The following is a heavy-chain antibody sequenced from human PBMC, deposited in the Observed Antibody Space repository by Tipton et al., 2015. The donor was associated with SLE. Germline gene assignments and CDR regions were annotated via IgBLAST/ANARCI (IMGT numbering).Heavy chain of an antibody. J-gene: IGHJ5*02. CDR3: ARGALHDFWSGHYWFDP. Sequence: TLSLTCTVSGYSISSGYFWGWIRQRPGKGLEWIGTMYHSGNTYSNPSLKSRVTISVDTSKNQFSLRLSSVTAADTAVYYCARGALHDFWSGHYWFDPWGQGTLVTVSS. V-gene: IGHV4-38-2*02. CDR1: GYSISSGYF. D-gene: IGHD3-3*01. CDR2: MYHSGNT.